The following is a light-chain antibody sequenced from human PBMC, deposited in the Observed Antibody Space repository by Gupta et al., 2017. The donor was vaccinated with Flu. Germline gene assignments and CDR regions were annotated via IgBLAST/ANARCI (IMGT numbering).Light chain of an antibody. Sequence: NFMLTQHHSVSESPGKTVTFSCTRSGGSIASNYVQWYQQRPGSAPTTMIFEDNRRPSGVPDRFSGSIDSSSNSASLTISGLKTEDEADYYCQSYDSSTQVFGGGTKLTVL. J-gene: IGLJ3*02. CDR1: GGSIASNY. CDR3: QSYDSSTQV. CDR2: EDN. V-gene: IGLV6-57*03.